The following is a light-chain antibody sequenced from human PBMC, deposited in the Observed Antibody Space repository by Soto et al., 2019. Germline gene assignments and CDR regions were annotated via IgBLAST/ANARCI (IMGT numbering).Light chain of an antibody. CDR1: SSDIGDYNY. J-gene: IGLJ1*01. Sequence: QSALTQPPSASGSPGHSVTSSCTGTSSDIGDYNYVSWYQQHPGKAPKLMLYEVSKRPSGVPDRFSGSKSGNTASLTVSGLQAEDEADYYCSSYAGSNNLYVFGTGTKLTVL. V-gene: IGLV2-8*01. CDR2: EVS. CDR3: SSYAGSNNLYV.